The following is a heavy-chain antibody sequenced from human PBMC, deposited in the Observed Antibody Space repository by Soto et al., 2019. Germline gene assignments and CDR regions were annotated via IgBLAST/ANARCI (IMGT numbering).Heavy chain of an antibody. J-gene: IGHJ4*02. Sequence: SETLSLTCSVSGGSINSYWWSWIRQLAGKGLEWIGRVYSSGTTDYNPSLNSRATMSVETSKNQFSLKLTSVTAADTAVYYCARDIGSYAYAEGYWGQGIQVT. V-gene: IGHV4-4*07. CDR3: ARDIGSYAYAEGY. CDR1: GGSINSYW. D-gene: IGHD2-2*01. CDR2: VYSSGTT.